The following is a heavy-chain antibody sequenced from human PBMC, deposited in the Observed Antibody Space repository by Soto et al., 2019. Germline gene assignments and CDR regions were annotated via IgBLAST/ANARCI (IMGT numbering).Heavy chain of an antibody. V-gene: IGHV3-30*18. CDR3: AKSPVRGYCSGGSCYSGYYYYGMDV. CDR1: GFTFSSYG. J-gene: IGHJ6*02. D-gene: IGHD2-15*01. CDR2: ISYDGSNK. Sequence: GGPLRLSCAASGFTFSSYGMHWVRQAPGKGLEWVAVISYDGSNKYYADSVKGRFTISRDNSKNTLYLQMNSLRAEDTAVYYCAKSPVRGYCSGGSCYSGYYYYGMDVWGQGTTVTVSS.